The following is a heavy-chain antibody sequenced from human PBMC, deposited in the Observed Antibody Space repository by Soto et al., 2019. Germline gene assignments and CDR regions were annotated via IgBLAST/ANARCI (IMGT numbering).Heavy chain of an antibody. J-gene: IGHJ4*02. CDR1: RFSFSDYA. CDR2: ISFDASKK. Sequence: QVQVVESGGGVVQPGGFLRLSCAASRFSFSDYAMHWVRQAPGKGQEWLAVISFDASKKYYADSVKGRFTISRDNSKNMLYLQMNSMRGEDTAIYYCTRDSFILVAGDGFDYWGQGTLVTVSS. D-gene: IGHD3-22*01. CDR3: TRDSFILVAGDGFDY. V-gene: IGHV3-30-3*01.